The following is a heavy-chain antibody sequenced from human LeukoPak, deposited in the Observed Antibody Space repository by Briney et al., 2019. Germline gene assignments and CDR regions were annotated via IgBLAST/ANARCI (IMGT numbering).Heavy chain of an antibody. Sequence: ASVKVSCKVSGFTFTDYYMHWVRQAPGQGLEWMGIINPSGGSTSYAQKFQGRVTMTRDTSTSTVYMELSSLRSEDTAVYYCATTMTTVTNIDYWGQGTPVTVSS. V-gene: IGHV1-46*01. CDR1: GFTFTDYY. CDR2: INPSGGST. CDR3: ATTMTTVTNIDY. J-gene: IGHJ4*02. D-gene: IGHD4-17*01.